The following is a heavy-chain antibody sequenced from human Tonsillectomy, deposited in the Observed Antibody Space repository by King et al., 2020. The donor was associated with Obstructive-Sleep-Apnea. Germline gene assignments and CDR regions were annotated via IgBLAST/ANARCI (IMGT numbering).Heavy chain of an antibody. V-gene: IGHV1-18*01. CDR2: ISAYNGNT. Sequence: QLVQSGAEVKKPGASVKVSCKASGYTFTNYGISWVRQAPGQGLEWMGWISAYNGNTKYAQKLRGRVTMTTDTSTNTAYMELRSLRSDDTAVYYCARERMKLLWFGESYYGMDVWGQGTTVTVSS. D-gene: IGHD3-10*01. CDR3: ARERMKLLWFGESYYGMDV. J-gene: IGHJ6*02. CDR1: GYTFTNYG.